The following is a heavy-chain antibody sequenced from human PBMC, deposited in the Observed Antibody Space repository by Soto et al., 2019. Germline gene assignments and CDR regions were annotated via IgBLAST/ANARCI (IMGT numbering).Heavy chain of an antibody. V-gene: IGHV4-59*08. CDR1: GGSISSYY. Sequence: SETLSLTCTVSGGSISSYYWSWIRQPPGKGLEWIGYIYYSGSTNYNPSLKSRVTISVDTSKNQFSLKLSSVTAADTAVYYCARHKVLRYSSLPTYYFDYWGQGTLVTVSS. CDR2: IYYSGST. J-gene: IGHJ4*02. CDR3: ARHKVLRYSSLPTYYFDY. D-gene: IGHD3-9*01.